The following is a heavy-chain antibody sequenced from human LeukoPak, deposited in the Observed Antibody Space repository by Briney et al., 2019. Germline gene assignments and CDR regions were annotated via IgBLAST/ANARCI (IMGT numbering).Heavy chain of an antibody. CDR2: IYYSGST. D-gene: IGHD3-22*01. Sequence: SETLSLTCTVSGGSISSYYWSWIRQPPGKGLEWVGHIYYSGSTNYNPSLKSRVTISVDMSKNQFSLKLSSVTAADTAVYYCAREDSSDYSGHDYWGQGTLVTVSS. J-gene: IGHJ4*02. CDR3: AREDSSDYSGHDY. V-gene: IGHV4-59*01. CDR1: GGSISSYY.